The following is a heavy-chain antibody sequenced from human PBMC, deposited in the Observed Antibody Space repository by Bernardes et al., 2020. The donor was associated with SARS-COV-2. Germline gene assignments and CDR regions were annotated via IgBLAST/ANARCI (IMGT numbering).Heavy chain of an antibody. CDR2: ISYDGSNK. V-gene: IGHV3-30-3*01. J-gene: IGHJ6*02. CDR3: ARVLLYYDFWSGHLNGMDV. CDR1: GFTFSSYA. D-gene: IGHD3-3*01. Sequence: GGSLRLSCAASGFTFSSYAMHWVRQAPGKGLEWVAVISYDGSNKYYADSVKGRFTISRDNSKNTLYLQMNSLRAEDTAVYYCARVLLYYDFWSGHLNGMDVWGQGTTVTVSS.